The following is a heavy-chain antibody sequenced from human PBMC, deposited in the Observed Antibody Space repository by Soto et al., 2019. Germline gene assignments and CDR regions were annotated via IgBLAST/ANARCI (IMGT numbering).Heavy chain of an antibody. CDR2: IYYSGST. V-gene: IGHV4-39*01. J-gene: IGHJ4*02. CDR3: ARHVEYSSSWSYFDY. CDR1: GGSISSSSYY. D-gene: IGHD6-13*01. Sequence: SETLSLTCTVSGGSISSSSYYWGWIRQPPGKGLEWIGSIYYSGSTYYNPSLKSRVTISVDTSKNQFSLKLSSVTAADTAVYYCARHVEYSSSWSYFDYWGQGTLVTVSS.